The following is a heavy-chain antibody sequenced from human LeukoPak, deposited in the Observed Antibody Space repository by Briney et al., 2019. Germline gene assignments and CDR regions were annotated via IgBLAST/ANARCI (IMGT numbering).Heavy chain of an antibody. CDR1: GYSISSGYY. Sequence: SETLSLTCTVSGYSISSGYYWGWIRQPPGKGLEWIGSIYHSGSTYYNPSLKSRVTISVDTSKNQFSLKLSSVTAADTAVYYCARGQIVVVPAAINWFDPWGQGTLVTVYS. V-gene: IGHV4-38-2*02. J-gene: IGHJ5*02. D-gene: IGHD2-2*01. CDR2: IYHSGST. CDR3: ARGQIVVVPAAINWFDP.